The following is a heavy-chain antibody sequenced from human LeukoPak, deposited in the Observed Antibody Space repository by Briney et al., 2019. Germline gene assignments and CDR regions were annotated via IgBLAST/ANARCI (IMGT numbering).Heavy chain of an antibody. CDR1: GFTVSSNY. CDR2: IYSGGST. CDR3: AGEMATTNRPY. J-gene: IGHJ4*02. V-gene: IGHV3-66*01. D-gene: IGHD5-24*01. Sequence: GGSLRLSCAASGFTVSSNYMSWVRQAPGKGLEWVSVIYSGGSTYYADSVKGRFTISRDNSKNTLYLQMNSLRAEDTAVYYCAGEMATTNRPYWGQGTLVTVSS.